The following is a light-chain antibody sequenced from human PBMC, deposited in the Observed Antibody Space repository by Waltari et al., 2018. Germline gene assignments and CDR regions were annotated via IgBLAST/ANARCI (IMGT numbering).Light chain of an antibody. J-gene: IGKJ4*01. Sequence: DIHMPQSPSSLSASVGDRVTITCRASHDISNSLACFQQKPGTAPKSLIYAASSLQSGVPSHFSGSGSGTDFTLTISSLQPENFATYYCQQYKSYPLTFGGGTKVEIK. CDR2: AAS. V-gene: IGKV1-16*02. CDR1: HDISNS. CDR3: QQYKSYPLT.